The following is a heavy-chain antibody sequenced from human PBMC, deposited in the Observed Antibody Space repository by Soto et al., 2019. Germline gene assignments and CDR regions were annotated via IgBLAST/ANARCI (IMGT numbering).Heavy chain of an antibody. CDR3: ALGYSGSYLSFDY. J-gene: IGHJ4*02. D-gene: IGHD1-26*01. V-gene: IGHV1-69*13. CDR1: GGTFSSYA. CDR2: IIPIFGTA. Sequence: GASVKVSCKASGGTFSSYAISWVRQAPGQRLEWMGGIIPIFGTANYAQKFQGRVTITADESTSTAYMELSSLRSEDTAVYYCALGYSGSYLSFDYWGQGALVTVSS.